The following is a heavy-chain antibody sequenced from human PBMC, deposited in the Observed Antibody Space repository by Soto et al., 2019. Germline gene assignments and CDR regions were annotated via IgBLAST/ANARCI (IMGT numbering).Heavy chain of an antibody. CDR1: GFTFSSHA. Sequence: EVQLLESGGGLVQPGGALRLSCAASGFTFSSHAMSWVRQAPGKGLEWLSSISGGAEGAYYADSVKGRFTISRDNSKNTLYLQMNSLRAEDTAVYYCAGVLWWYLHWGQGTLVTVSS. V-gene: IGHV3-23*01. CDR3: AGVLWWYLH. CDR2: ISGGAEGA. J-gene: IGHJ4*02. D-gene: IGHD2-15*01.